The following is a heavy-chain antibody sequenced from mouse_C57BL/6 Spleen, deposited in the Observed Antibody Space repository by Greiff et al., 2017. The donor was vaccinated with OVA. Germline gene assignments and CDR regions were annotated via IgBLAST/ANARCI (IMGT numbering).Heavy chain of an antibody. CDR2: IDPSDSYT. V-gene: IGHV1-50*01. D-gene: IGHD2-2*01. CDR3: ARWGL. J-gene: IGHJ2*01. Sequence: VQLQQSGAELVKPGASVKLSCKASGYTFTSYWMQWVKQRPGQGLEWIGEIDPSDSYTNYNQKFKGKATLTVDTSSSTAYMQLSSLTSEDSAVYYCARWGLWGQGTTLTVSS. CDR1: GYTFTSYW.